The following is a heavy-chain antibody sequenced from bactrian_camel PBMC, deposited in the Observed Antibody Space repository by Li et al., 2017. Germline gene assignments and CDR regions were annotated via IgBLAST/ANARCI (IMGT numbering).Heavy chain of an antibody. CDR1: GRTSGC. J-gene: IGHJ4*01. Sequence: HVQLVESGGGSVQPGGSLRLSCAVTGRTSGCMGWFRQIPGKEREGVARIRLGGTYYADSVKGRFTISQDNAKNTLYLQMDRLKPEDTAMYYCAANRSLRCSARESYEYPYRGQGTQVTVS. D-gene: IGHD5*01. CDR2: IRLGGT. V-gene: IGHV3S57*01. CDR3: AANRSLRCSARESYEYPY.